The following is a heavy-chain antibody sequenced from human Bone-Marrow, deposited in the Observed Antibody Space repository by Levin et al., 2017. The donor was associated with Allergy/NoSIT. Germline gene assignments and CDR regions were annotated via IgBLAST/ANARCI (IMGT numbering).Heavy chain of an antibody. D-gene: IGHD2-2*01. J-gene: IGHJ5*02. CDR3: ARDAKAYCTSSGCYRGTWFDP. Sequence: GGSLRLSCKASGYTFANYGINWVRQAPGQGLEWIGWISVHNGETKYAQRLQGRVTMTTDTSATTAYMELRGLKSDDTAVYYCARDAKAYCTSSGCYRGTWFDPWGQGTLVTVSS. CDR1: GYTFANYG. CDR2: ISVHNGET. V-gene: IGHV1-18*01.